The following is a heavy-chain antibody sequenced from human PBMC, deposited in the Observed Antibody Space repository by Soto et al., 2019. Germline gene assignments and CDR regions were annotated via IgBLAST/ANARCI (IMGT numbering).Heavy chain of an antibody. V-gene: IGHV2-5*02. Sequence: QITLKESGPTLVKPTQTLTLTCTFSGFSLNTNAVGVAWIRQPPGKALEWLALLYWDDDKRYSPSLKSRLTINTDTSKNQVVLTMTNMDPEETATYYCAHRRVRDSSGENFDSWGQGTLVTVSS. CDR3: AHRRVRDSSGENFDS. D-gene: IGHD6-19*01. CDR2: LYWDDDK. CDR1: GFSLNTNAVG. J-gene: IGHJ4*02.